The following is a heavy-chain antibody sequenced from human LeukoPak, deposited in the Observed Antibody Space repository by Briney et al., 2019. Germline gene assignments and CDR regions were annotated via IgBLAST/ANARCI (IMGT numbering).Heavy chain of an antibody. D-gene: IGHD6-19*01. CDR2: IHYNGKNQ. CDR1: GFAFSGYG. V-gene: IGHV3-30*02. J-gene: IGHJ4*02. CDR3: ARDPPFGSGWSQNYFDR. Sequence: GGSLTLSCAPSGFAFSGYGMHSVRRSPGAGLEWVTFIHYNGKNQYYTDSVRGRFTISRDNSKYMLFLQMNSLRPEDTAVYYCARDPPFGSGWSQNYFDRWGQVTLVSV.